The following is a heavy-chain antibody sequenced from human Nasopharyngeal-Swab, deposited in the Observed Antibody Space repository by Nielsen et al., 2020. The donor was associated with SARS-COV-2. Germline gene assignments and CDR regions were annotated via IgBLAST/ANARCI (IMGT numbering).Heavy chain of an antibody. V-gene: IGHV1-18*01. D-gene: IGHD1-26*01. CDR3: ARSLGNSGYYYMDV. CDR2: ISAYNGNT. Sequence: ASVKVSCKASGYTFTSYGISWVRQAPGQGLEWMGWISAYNGNTNYAQKLQGRVTMTTDTSTSTAYMELRGLRSDDTAVYYCARSLGNSGYYYMDVWGKGTTVTVSS. J-gene: IGHJ6*03. CDR1: GYTFTSYG.